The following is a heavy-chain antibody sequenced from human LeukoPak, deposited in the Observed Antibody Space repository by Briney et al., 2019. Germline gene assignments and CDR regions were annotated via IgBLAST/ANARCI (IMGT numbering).Heavy chain of an antibody. D-gene: IGHD4-17*01. Sequence: GASVKVSCKASGYTFTNYGITWVRRAPGQGLEWMGWISPYNGNTNHAQKFQGRVTLTTDTSTSTVYMELRSLRSDDTAVYYCATEGGWQPTDYGDSVYWGQGTLVTVSS. CDR1: GYTFTNYG. J-gene: IGHJ4*02. CDR2: ISPYNGNT. CDR3: ATEGGWQPTDYGDSVY. V-gene: IGHV1-18*01.